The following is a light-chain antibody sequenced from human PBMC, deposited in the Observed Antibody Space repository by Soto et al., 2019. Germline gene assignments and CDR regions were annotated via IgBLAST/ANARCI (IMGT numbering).Light chain of an antibody. Sequence: QSALTQPASVSGSPAQSIPISCTGTSSDVGGYNYVSWYQHHPGKAPKLMIYKASNRPPGVSNRFSGSKSGNTASRTISGLQAEYEADYYCSSYTSSSTPYVFVTGTKLTVL. CDR1: SSDVGGYNY. CDR2: KAS. CDR3: SSYTSSSTPYV. J-gene: IGLJ1*01. V-gene: IGLV2-14*01.